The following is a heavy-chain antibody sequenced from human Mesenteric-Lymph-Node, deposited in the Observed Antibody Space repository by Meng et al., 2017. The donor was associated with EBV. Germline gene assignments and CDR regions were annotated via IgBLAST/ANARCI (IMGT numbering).Heavy chain of an antibody. D-gene: IGHD3-10*01. CDR1: GDSISGSYC. V-gene: IGHV4-38-2*02. CDR2: VFYSGAT. J-gene: IGHJ4*02. Sequence: VKLQGSGPGLVKPSETLSLPCTVSGDSISGSYCWNWIRQPPGKELEWIGSVFYSGATYYNPSLESRVTISVDTSRNHFSLKVTSVTAADTAIYYCARDELMVRGLFDSWGQGALVTVSS. CDR3: ARDELMVRGLFDS.